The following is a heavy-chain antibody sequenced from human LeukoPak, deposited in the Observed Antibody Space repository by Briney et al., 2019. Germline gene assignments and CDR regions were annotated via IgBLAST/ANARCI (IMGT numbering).Heavy chain of an antibody. CDR3: ARGVAYMGWLQLYYFDY. J-gene: IGHJ4*02. V-gene: IGHV3-30-3*01. D-gene: IGHD5-24*01. Sequence: GGSLRLSCAASGFTFSSYAMHWVRQAPGRGLEWVAVISYDGSNKYYADSVKGRFTISRDNSKNTLYLQMNSLRAEDTAVYYCARGVAYMGWLQLYYFDYWGQGTLVTVSS. CDR1: GFTFSSYA. CDR2: ISYDGSNK.